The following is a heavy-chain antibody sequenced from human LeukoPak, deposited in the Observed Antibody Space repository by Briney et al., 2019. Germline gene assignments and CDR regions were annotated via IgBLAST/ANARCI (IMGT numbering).Heavy chain of an antibody. Sequence: GGSLRLSCAASGFTFSSYAMHWVRQAPGKGLEWVAVISYDGSNKYYADSVKGRFTISRDNSKNTLYLQMNSLRAEDTAVYYCARDPGIGYYDILTGCPWFDPWGQGTLVTVSS. V-gene: IGHV3-30*04. D-gene: IGHD3-9*01. CDR1: GFTFSSYA. J-gene: IGHJ5*02. CDR2: ISYDGSNK. CDR3: ARDPGIGYYDILTGCPWFDP.